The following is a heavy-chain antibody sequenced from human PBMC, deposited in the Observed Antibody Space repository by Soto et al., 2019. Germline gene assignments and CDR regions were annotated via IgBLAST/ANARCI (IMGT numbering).Heavy chain of an antibody. D-gene: IGHD2-15*01. Sequence: EVQLVESGGGLVQPGGSLRLSCAASGFTVSSDYMSWVRQVSGKGLEWVSVIYSGDFTYYLDSVKGRFTISRDNSTNTVYLHMSSLRAEDTAVYYCTRLRGWFDYWGQGTLVTVSS. J-gene: IGHJ4*02. CDR1: GFTVSSDY. CDR2: IYSGDFT. CDR3: TRLRGWFDY. V-gene: IGHV3-66*04.